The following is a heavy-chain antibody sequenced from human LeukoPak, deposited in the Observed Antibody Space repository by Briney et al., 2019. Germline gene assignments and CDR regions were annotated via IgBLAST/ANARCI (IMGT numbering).Heavy chain of an antibody. D-gene: IGHD2-15*01. CDR2: MDPNSGNT. Sequence: ASVKVSCEASGYTFTSYDINWVRQATGQGLEWMGWMDPNSGNTGYAQKFQGRVTMTRNTSISTAYMELSSLRSEDTAMYYCARRCSGGSCLDAFDIWGQGTMVTVSS. V-gene: IGHV1-8*01. CDR3: ARRCSGGSCLDAFDI. CDR1: GYTFTSYD. J-gene: IGHJ3*02.